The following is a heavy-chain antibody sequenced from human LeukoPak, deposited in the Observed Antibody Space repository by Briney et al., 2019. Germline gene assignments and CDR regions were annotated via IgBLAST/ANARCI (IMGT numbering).Heavy chain of an antibody. CDR2: IWYDGSNK. J-gene: IGHJ4*02. CDR1: GFTFSSYG. CDR3: AIGLTMVRGVIE. V-gene: IGHV3-33*01. D-gene: IGHD3-10*01. Sequence: GGSLRLSCAASGFTFSSYGMHWVRQAPGKGLEWVAVIWYDGSNKYYADSVKGRFTISRDNSKNTLYLQMNSLRAEDTALYHRAIGLTMVRGVIEWGQGTLVTVSS.